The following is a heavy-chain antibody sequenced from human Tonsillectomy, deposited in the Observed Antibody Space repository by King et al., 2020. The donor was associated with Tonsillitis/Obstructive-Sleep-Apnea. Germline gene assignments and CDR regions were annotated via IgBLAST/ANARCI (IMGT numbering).Heavy chain of an antibody. CDR3: ASLPVRDRPWVDY. CDR2: IYYSGST. D-gene: IGHD1-26*01. V-gene: IGHV4-59*01. Sequence: QLQESGPGLVKPSETLSLTCTVSGGPISSYYWSWIRQPPGKGLEWIGYIYYSGSTNYNPSLKSRVTISVDTSKNQFSLKLSSVTAADTAEYYCASLPVRDRPWVDYWGQGTLVTVSS. J-gene: IGHJ4*02. CDR1: GGPISSYY.